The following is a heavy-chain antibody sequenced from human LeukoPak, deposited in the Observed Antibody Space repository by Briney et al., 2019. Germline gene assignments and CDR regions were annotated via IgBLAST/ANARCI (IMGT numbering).Heavy chain of an antibody. J-gene: IGHJ5*02. CDR3: ARTDIPDYSGSYDT. V-gene: IGHV4-38-2*02. CDR1: GDSFTTDYH. Sequence: SETLSLTCKVSGDSFTTDYHWAWIRPPPGKGLEWIGNVYPAGYTSYNPSLGSRVTLSVDRSKNQFSLKLSSVTAADTAVYYCARTDIPDYSGSYDTWGQGTLVTVSS. D-gene: IGHD1-26*01. CDR2: VYPAGYT.